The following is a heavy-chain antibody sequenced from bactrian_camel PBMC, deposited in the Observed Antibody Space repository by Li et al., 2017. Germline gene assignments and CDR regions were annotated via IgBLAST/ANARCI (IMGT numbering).Heavy chain of an antibody. V-gene: IGHV3S9*01. CDR2: LDSDGST. J-gene: IGHJ4*01. CDR1: GFTTSGGC. Sequence: HVQLVESGRGTVQAGGSLTLSCAVSGFTTSGGCMGWFRLRPGEGREGVAGLDSDGSTAYGDSVKGRFTISQDKSKNTLTLQMNSLKPEDTAMYYCAAASDPLSYARNEFNYWGQGTQVTVS. CDR3: AAASDPLSYARNEFNY. D-gene: IGHD1*01.